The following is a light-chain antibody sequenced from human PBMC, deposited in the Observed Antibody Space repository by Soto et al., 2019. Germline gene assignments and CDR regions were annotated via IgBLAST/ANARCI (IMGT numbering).Light chain of an antibody. Sequence: EIVLTQSPGTLSLSPGERATLSCRASQTVSNNYLAWYQYKPGQAPRVLIYGASSRAPGIPDRFSGSGSGTDFTLTISSLEPEDFAVYYCQQRSNWPITFGQGTRLEIK. CDR3: QQRSNWPIT. CDR1: QTVSNNY. CDR2: GAS. J-gene: IGKJ5*01. V-gene: IGKV3D-20*02.